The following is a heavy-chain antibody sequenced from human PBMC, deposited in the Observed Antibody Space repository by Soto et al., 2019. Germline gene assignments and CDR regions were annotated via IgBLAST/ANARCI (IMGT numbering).Heavy chain of an antibody. CDR3: TRRASSSFYHFDF. CDR1: GYSFTAYW. Sequence: GESLQISCQASGYSFTAYWITWVRQMPGKGLEWMATIDPSDSYVDYSPSFRGHVTFSVDRSITTVYLQWNSLKASDSAMYFCTRRASSSFYHFDFWGQGALVTVSS. CDR2: IDPSDSYV. V-gene: IGHV5-10-1*01. J-gene: IGHJ4*02. D-gene: IGHD2-2*01.